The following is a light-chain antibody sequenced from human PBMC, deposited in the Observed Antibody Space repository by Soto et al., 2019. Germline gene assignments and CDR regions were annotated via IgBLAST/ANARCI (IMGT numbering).Light chain of an antibody. J-gene: IGKJ1*01. V-gene: IGKV1-5*03. Sequence: DIQMTQSPSTLSASVGDRVTITCRASQSIGNWLAWYQQKPGKAPKLLIYKASTLESGVPSRFSGSGSGTEFTLTISSLQPDDLSTYYCQQYNSYSPWTFGQGTKVEIK. CDR3: QQYNSYSPWT. CDR2: KAS. CDR1: QSIGNW.